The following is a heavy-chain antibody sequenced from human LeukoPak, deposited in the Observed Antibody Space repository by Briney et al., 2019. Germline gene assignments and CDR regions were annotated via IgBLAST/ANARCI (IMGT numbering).Heavy chain of an antibody. D-gene: IGHD3-10*01. Sequence: PSETLSLTCTVSGGSISSYYWSWIRQPPGKGLEWIGYIYYSGSTNYNPSLKSRVTISVDTSKNQFSLKLSSVIAADTAVYYCARHAVGSGKGRMDVWGQGTTVTVSS. V-gene: IGHV4-59*08. J-gene: IGHJ6*02. CDR3: ARHAVGSGKGRMDV. CDR1: GGSISSYY. CDR2: IYYSGST.